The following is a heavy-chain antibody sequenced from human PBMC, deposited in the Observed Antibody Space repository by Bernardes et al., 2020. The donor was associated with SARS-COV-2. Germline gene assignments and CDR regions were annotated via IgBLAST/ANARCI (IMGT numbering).Heavy chain of an antibody. D-gene: IGHD2-15*01. CDR3: ARALISDCSGGSCYPDYGDYFDY. V-gene: IGHV1-18*01. CDR1: GYTFTAYV. CDR2: ISAFNGYT. J-gene: IGHJ4*02. Sequence: ASVKVSCMTSGYTFTAYVIMWVRQAPGQGLESMGWISAFNGYTNYAQKFQGRVTMTTDTSTSTAYMELRGLRSDDTAVYYCARALISDCSGGSCYPDYGDYFDYWGQGTLLTVSS.